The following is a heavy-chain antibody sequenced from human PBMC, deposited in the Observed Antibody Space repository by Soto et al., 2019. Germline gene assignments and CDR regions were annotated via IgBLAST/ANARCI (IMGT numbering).Heavy chain of an antibody. CDR2: ISGNGGTT. Sequence: GGSLRLSCAASGFTFSSYAMTWVRQAPGKGPECVSGISGNGGTTYYADSVKGRFTISRDNSENTLYLQMNTLRTEDTAIYYSVKDIVPYYAASVSYYESWGQGAVVTVSS. CDR1: GFTFSSYA. V-gene: IGHV3-23*01. CDR3: VKDIVPYYAASVSYYES. D-gene: IGHD3-10*01. J-gene: IGHJ5*02.